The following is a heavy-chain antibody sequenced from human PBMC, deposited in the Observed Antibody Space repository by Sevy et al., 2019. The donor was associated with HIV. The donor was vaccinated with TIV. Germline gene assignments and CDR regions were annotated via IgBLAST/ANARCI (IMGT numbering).Heavy chain of an antibody. Sequence: SETLSLTCTVSGGSISSYYWSWIRQPPGKGLEWIGYIYYSGSTNYNPSLKSRVTISVDTSKNQFSLKLGSVTAADTAVYYCAREGPDIVSSGWDYFDYWGQGTLVTVSS. D-gene: IGHD6-19*01. V-gene: IGHV4-59*01. J-gene: IGHJ4*02. CDR2: IYYSGST. CDR1: GGSISSYY. CDR3: AREGPDIVSSGWDYFDY.